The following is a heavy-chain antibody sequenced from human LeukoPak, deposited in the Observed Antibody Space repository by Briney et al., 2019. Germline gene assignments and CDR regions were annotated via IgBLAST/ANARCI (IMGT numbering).Heavy chain of an antibody. CDR2: IYTSGST. D-gene: IGHD6-19*01. J-gene: IGHJ4*02. Sequence: SETLSLTCTVSGGSISSGSYYWSWIRQPAGKGLEWIGRIYTSGSTNYNPSLKSRVTISVDTSKNQFSLKLSSVTAADTAVYYCARVITSGWYYFDSWGQGTLVTVSS. CDR3: ARVITSGWYYFDS. V-gene: IGHV4-61*02. CDR1: GGSISSGSYY.